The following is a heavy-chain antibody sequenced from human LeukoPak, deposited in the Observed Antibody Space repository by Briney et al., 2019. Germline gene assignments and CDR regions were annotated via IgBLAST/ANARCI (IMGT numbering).Heavy chain of an antibody. CDR2: INHSGST. Sequence: PSETLSLTCAVYGGSFSGYYWSWIRQPPGKGREWIGEINHSGSTNYNPSLKSRVTISVDTSKSQFSLKLRSVTAADTAVYYCARGGLGESTLYYYYYGMDVWGKGTTVTVSS. CDR1: GGSFSGYY. CDR3: ARGGLGESTLYYYYYGMDV. V-gene: IGHV4-34*01. J-gene: IGHJ6*04. D-gene: IGHD3-16*01.